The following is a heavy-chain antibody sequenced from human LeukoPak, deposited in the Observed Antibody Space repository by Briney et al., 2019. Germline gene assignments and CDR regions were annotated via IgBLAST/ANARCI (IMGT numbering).Heavy chain of an antibody. Sequence: SETLSLTCTVSGGSISSNNWWSWVRQSPGKGLEWIGEIFHGGSTNYSPSLRSRVTMSVDRSKNQFSLRLSSVTAADTAVYYCVRGQDHGSGTVHFDYWGQGALVTVSS. CDR1: GGSISSNNW. D-gene: IGHD3-10*01. CDR3: VRGQDHGSGTVHFDY. CDR2: IFHGGST. J-gene: IGHJ4*02. V-gene: IGHV4-4*02.